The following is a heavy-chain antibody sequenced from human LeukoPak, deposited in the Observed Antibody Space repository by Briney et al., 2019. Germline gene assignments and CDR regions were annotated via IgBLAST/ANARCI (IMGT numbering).Heavy chain of an antibody. CDR2: MNTDGNTT. J-gene: IGHJ4*02. CDR1: GFTLSSSW. CDR3: ARGNDFWSLDY. Sequence: PGGSLRLSCAASGFTLSSSWMHWVRQAPGKGLVWVSRMNTDGNTTTYADSMKGRFTISRDNAKNTLYLRMNSLRAEDTAVYYCARGNDFWSLDYWGQGTLVTVSS. V-gene: IGHV3-74*03. D-gene: IGHD3-3*01.